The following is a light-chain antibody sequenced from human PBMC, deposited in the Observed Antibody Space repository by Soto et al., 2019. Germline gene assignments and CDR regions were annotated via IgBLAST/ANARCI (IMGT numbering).Light chain of an antibody. CDR2: GNI. Sequence: QAVVTQPPSVSGAPGQRVTISCTGNTSNIGTGYDVHWYQQLPGRAPRVVIYGNIHRPSGVPERFSGSKSGTAASLSITGLQAEDEADYYCQSYDRSLSGYVFGSGTKLTVL. CDR1: TSNIGTGYD. J-gene: IGLJ1*01. V-gene: IGLV1-40*01. CDR3: QSYDRSLSGYV.